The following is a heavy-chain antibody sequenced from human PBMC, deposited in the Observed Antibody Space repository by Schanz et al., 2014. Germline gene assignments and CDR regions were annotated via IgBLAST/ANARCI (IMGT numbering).Heavy chain of an antibody. CDR2: LTGSGTTT. D-gene: IGHD6-13*01. J-gene: IGHJ4*02. CDR3: AKDLAAVGVFDY. Sequence: EVQLLESGGGLVQPGGSLRLSCAASGFSFRKSAMSWVRQAPGKGLEWVSALTGSGTTTYYADSVKGRFTISRDNSKNTLDLQRNSLRAEDTAIYYCAKDLAAVGVFDYWGQGSLVTVSP. CDR1: GFSFRKSA. V-gene: IGHV3-23*01.